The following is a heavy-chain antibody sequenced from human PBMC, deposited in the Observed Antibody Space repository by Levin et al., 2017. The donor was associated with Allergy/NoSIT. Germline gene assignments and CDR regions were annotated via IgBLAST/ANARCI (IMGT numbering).Heavy chain of an antibody. D-gene: IGHD4-23*01. CDR3: AKGLGGNYLGEGFDI. J-gene: IGHJ3*02. CDR1: GFTFSTYG. Sequence: SGGSLRLSCAASGFTFSTYGMNWVRQAPGKGLEWVSGISGSGAGTYYADSVKGRFTISRDNSKNTLYLQMNSLRAEDTAVYYCAKGLGGNYLGEGFDIWGQGTMVTVSS. CDR2: ISGSGAGT. V-gene: IGHV3-23*01.